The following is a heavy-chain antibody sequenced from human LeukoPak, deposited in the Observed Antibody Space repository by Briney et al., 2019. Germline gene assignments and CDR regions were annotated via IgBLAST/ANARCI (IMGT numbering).Heavy chain of an antibody. CDR2: IREDGSEK. CDR1: GFTFSNSR. Sequence: GGSLRLSCAASGFTFSNSRMSWVRQAPGQGLEWVANIREDGSEKYYVDSVKDRFTISRDNAKSSLYLQMNSLRAEDTAVYYCARGEYTYEYWGQGTLVTVSS. D-gene: IGHD2/OR15-2a*01. V-gene: IGHV3-7*04. J-gene: IGHJ4*02. CDR3: ARGEYTYEY.